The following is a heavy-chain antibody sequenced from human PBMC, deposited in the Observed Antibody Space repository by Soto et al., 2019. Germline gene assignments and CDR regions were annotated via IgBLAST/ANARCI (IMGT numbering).Heavy chain of an antibody. CDR1: GFPFSTSS. CDR2: FMGSGDTT. J-gene: IGHJ4*02. D-gene: IGHD3-10*01. Sequence: PGGSLRLSCAASGFPFSTSSMSWVRQVPGKGLEWVSSFMGSGDTTYYAASVKGRFTISRDNSRNTVYLQMNSLRAEDTAVYYCAKLRTSVWSNYDFWGQGTLVTVSS. V-gene: IGHV3-23*01. CDR3: AKLRTSVWSNYDF.